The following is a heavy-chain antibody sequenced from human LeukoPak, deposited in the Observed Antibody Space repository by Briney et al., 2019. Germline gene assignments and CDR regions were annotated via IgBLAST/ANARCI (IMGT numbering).Heavy chain of an antibody. V-gene: IGHV1-18*01. CDR2: ISTYNGNT. D-gene: IGHD3-22*01. Sequence: GGSVKVSCKASGYTFTSYGISWVRQAPGQGLEWMGWISTYNGNTNYAQKLQGRVTMTTDTSTSTAYMELRSLRSDDTAVYYCARDPPTYYYDSSGYPLGAFDIWGQGTMVTVSS. CDR1: GYTFTSYG. CDR3: ARDPPTYYYDSSGYPLGAFDI. J-gene: IGHJ3*02.